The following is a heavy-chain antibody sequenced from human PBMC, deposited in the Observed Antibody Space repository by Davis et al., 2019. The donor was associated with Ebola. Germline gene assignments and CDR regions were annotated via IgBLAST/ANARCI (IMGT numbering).Heavy chain of an antibody. CDR2: ISYDGSNK. V-gene: IGHV3-30*18. CDR3: AKAGIVEMATITGY. Sequence: GGSLRLSCAASGFTFSSYGMHWVRQAPGKGLEWVAVISYDGSNKYYADSVKGRFTISRDNSKNTLYLQMNSLRAEDTAVYYCAKAGIVEMATITGYWGQGTLVTVSS. J-gene: IGHJ4*02. CDR1: GFTFSSYG. D-gene: IGHD5-24*01.